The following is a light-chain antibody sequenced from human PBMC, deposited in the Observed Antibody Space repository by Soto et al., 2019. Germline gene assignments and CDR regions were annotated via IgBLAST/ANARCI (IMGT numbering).Light chain of an antibody. J-gene: IGKJ1*01. CDR2: WAS. CDR3: QQYNNWPLT. CDR1: PSVLSSSNSKNY. Sequence: DFVMTQTPDSLAVSLGERATINCKSSPSVLSSSNSKNYLAWYQQKPGQPPRLLIYWASTRDSGVPDRFSGSGSGTDFTLTISSLQTEDVAVYYCQQYNNWPLTFGQGTKVEVK. V-gene: IGKV4-1*01.